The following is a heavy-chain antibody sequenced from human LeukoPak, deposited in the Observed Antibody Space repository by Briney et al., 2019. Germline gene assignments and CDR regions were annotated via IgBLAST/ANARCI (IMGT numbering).Heavy chain of an antibody. V-gene: IGHV4-39*07. CDR3: ARSPPIAAAGSYYYYGMDV. CDR1: GGSISSSSYY. D-gene: IGHD6-13*01. Sequence: SETLSLTCTVSGGSISSSSYYWGWIRQPPGKGLEWIGSIYYSGSTYYNPSLKSRVTISVDTSKNQFSLKLSSVTAADTAVYYCARSPPIAAAGSYYYYGMDVWGQGTTVTVSS. CDR2: IYYSGST. J-gene: IGHJ6*02.